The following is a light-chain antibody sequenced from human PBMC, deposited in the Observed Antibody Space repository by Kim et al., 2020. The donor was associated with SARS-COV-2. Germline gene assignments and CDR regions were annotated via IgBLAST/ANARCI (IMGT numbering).Light chain of an antibody. Sequence: SPGERATPSRGASQSVSSSYLAWYKRKPGQAPRLPIYGASSRATGIPDRFSRSGSGTDFTLTISRLEPEDFAVYYCQQYGSSPWTFGQGTKVDIK. V-gene: IGKV3-20*01. CDR2: GAS. CDR3: QQYGSSPWT. CDR1: QSVSSSY. J-gene: IGKJ1*01.